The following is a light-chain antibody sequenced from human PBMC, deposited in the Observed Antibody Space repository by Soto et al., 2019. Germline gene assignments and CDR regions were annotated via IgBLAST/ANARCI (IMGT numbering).Light chain of an antibody. CDR3: CQYNSYSPVIT. CDR1: QSISSG. J-gene: IGKJ2*01. V-gene: IGKV1-5*03. CDR2: KAS. Sequence: DIQMTQSPSTLSASVGDRVTITCRASQSISSGLAWYQQKPGKAPKLLIYKASSFESGVPSRFSGSGSGTEFFITISSLQPDDFATYYCCQYNSYSPVITFGQGTKLEIK.